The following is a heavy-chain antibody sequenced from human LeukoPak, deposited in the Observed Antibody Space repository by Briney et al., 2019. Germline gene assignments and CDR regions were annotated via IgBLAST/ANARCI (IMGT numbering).Heavy chain of an antibody. CDR1: GFTFSPYW. J-gene: IGHJ4*02. Sequence: GGSLRLSCAASGFTFSPYWMRWVRQVPGKGLVWVSDIKSDGTLTHYADSVKGRFTVSRDNAQDTVYLQMNSLRAEDTAVYYWARGTALQDYWGQGTLDTVSS. V-gene: IGHV3-74*01. D-gene: IGHD2-2*02. CDR2: IKSDGTLT. CDR3: ARGTALQDY.